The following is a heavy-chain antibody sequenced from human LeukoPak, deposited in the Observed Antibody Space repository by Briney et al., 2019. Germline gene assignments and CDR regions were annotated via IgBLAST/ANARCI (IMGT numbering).Heavy chain of an antibody. J-gene: IGHJ4*02. CDR3: AKAGYSGYDYFDY. CDR1: GFTFSSYA. V-gene: IGHV3-23*01. D-gene: IGHD5-12*01. CDR2: ISGSGGST. Sequence: GGSLRLSCAASGFTFSSYAMRWVRQAPGKGLEWVSAISGSGGSTYYADSVKGRFTISRDNSKNTLYLQMNSLRAEDTAVYYCAKAGYSGYDYFDYWGQGTLVTVSS.